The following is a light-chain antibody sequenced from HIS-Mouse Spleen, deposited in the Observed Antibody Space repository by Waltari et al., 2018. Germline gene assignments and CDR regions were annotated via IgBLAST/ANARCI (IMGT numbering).Light chain of an antibody. Sequence: QSALTQPRSVSGSPGQSVTISCPGTSSDVGGYNYVSWYQQHPGKAPKLMIYDASKLPSGVPDRFSGSKSGNTASLTISGLQAEDEADYYCCSYAGSYNWVFGGGTKLTVL. J-gene: IGLJ3*02. CDR1: SSDVGGYNY. CDR3: CSYAGSYNWV. CDR2: DAS. V-gene: IGLV2-11*01.